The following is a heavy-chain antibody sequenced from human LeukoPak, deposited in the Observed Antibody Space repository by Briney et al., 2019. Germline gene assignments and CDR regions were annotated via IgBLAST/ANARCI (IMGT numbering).Heavy chain of an antibody. V-gene: IGHV4-31*03. CDR2: IYYSGST. CDR3: ALGYCGGGSCYAREYFQH. J-gene: IGHJ1*01. D-gene: IGHD2-15*01. CDR1: GGSISSGGYY. Sequence: SQTLSLTCTVSGGSISSGGYYWTWIRQHPGKGLEWIGYIYYSGSTYYNPYLKSRVTISVDTSKNQFSLRLSSVTAADTAVYYCALGYCGGGSCYAREYFQHWGQGTLVTVSS.